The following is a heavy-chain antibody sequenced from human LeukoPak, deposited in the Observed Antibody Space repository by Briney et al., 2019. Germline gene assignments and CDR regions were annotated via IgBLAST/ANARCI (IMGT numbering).Heavy chain of an antibody. D-gene: IGHD3-22*01. V-gene: IGHV1-2*02. J-gene: IGHJ4*02. CDR2: INPNSGGT. CDR1: GYTFTGYY. Sequence: GASVKVSCKASGYTFTGYYMHWVRQAPGQGLEWMGWINPNSGGTNYAQKFQGRVTMTRDTSISTAYMELSRLRSDDTAVYYCARNRYYYDSSGYCFDYWGQGTLVTVSS. CDR3: ARNRYYYDSSGYCFDY.